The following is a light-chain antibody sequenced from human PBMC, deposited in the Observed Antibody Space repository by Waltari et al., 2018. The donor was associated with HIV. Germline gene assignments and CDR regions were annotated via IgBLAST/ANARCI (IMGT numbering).Light chain of an antibody. CDR1: SGSVSTSYY. Sequence: QTVVTQEPSFSVSPGGTVTLTCGLSSGSVSTSYYPSWYQQTPGQAPRTLLSITNTRSSGGPYRFSCSILGNKAALTLTGAQAEDESYYYCVLYMGSGIWVFGGGTKLTVL. CDR3: VLYMGSGIWV. J-gene: IGLJ3*02. CDR2: ITN. V-gene: IGLV8-61*01.